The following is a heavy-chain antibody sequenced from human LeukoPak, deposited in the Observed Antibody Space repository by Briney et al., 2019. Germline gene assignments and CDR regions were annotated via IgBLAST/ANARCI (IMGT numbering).Heavy chain of an antibody. J-gene: IGHJ4*02. CDR2: ISSSGSTI. CDR3: ARDPRAYFDY. Sequence: LAGGSLRLSCAASGFTFSSYAMSWVRQAPGKGLEWVSYISSSGSTIYYADSVKGRFTISRDNAKNSLYLQMNSLRAEDTAVYYCARDPRAYFDYWGQGTLVTVSS. CDR1: GFTFSSYA. V-gene: IGHV3-48*04.